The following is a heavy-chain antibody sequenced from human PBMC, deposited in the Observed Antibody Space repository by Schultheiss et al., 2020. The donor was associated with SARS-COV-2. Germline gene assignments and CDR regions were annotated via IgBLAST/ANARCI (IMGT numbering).Heavy chain of an antibody. CDR2: MNPNSGNT. CDR1: GYTFTSYG. CDR3: ARAHHCRSSTSCRYYFDY. J-gene: IGHJ4*02. Sequence: ASVKVSCKASGYTFTSYGISWVRQAPGQGLEWMGWMNPNSGNTGYAQKFQGRVTMTRNTSISTAYMELSSLRSEDTAVYYCARAHHCRSSTSCRYYFDYWGQGTLVTVSS. D-gene: IGHD2-2*01. V-gene: IGHV1-8*02.